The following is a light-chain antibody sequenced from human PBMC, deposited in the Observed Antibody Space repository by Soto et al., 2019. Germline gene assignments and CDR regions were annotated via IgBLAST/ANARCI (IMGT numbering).Light chain of an antibody. J-gene: IGKJ4*01. CDR3: QQYYDWPLT. V-gene: IGKV3-15*01. CDR2: GAS. CDR1: QSVSTI. Sequence: EIVMTQSPATLSASPGERVTLSCRASQSVSTILAWYHHQPGQAPRLLMYGASTRVTGIPDRFSGSGSGTEFTLTISSLQSEDFAVYYCQQYYDWPLTFGGGNKVEIK.